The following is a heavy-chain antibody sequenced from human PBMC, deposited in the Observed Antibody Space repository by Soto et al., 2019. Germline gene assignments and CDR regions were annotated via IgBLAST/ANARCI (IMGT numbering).Heavy chain of an antibody. CDR3: ARAFWSGSDY. CDR2: ISYDGSNK. CDR1: GFTFSSYA. V-gene: IGHV3-30-3*01. D-gene: IGHD3-3*01. Sequence: QVQLVESGGGVVQPGRSLRLSCAASGFTFSSYAMHWVRQAPGKGLEWVAVISYDGSNKYYADSVKGRFTISRDNSKNTLYLQMNSLRAEDTAVYYCARAFWSGSDYWGQGTLVTVSS. J-gene: IGHJ4*02.